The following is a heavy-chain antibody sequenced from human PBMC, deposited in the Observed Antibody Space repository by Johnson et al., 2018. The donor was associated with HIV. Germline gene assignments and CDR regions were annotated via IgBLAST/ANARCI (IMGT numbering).Heavy chain of an antibody. CDR1: GFTFSSYA. V-gene: IGHV3-30*04. CDR2: ISYDGSNQ. J-gene: IGHJ3*02. Sequence: QVQLVESGGGVVQPGRSLRLSCAASGFTFSSYAMHWVRQAPGKGLEWVAVISYDGSNQYYADPVKGRFTISRDNSKNTLYLQMNSLRAEDTAVYYCAKHPDAFDIWGQGTMVTVSS. CDR3: AKHPDAFDI.